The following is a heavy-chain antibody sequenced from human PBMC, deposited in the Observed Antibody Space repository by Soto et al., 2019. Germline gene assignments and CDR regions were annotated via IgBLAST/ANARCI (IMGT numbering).Heavy chain of an antibody. CDR3: AKGVRLAAAGRFDN. D-gene: IGHD6-13*01. CDR1: GFTFRNYV. CDR2: ISGSGGST. V-gene: IGHV3-23*01. J-gene: IGHJ4*02. Sequence: GGSLRLSCTVSGFTFRNYVMNWVRQAPGKGLEWVSGISGSGGSTNYADSVKGRFTISRDNSKNTLFLQMNSLRAEDTAVYYCAKGVRLAAAGRFDNWGQGTPVTVSS.